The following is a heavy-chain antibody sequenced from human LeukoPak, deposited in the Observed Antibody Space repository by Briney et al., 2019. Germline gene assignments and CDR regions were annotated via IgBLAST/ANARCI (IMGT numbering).Heavy chain of an antibody. Sequence: SETLSLTCNVSGGSINNYYSSWIRQPPGKGLEWLGFVYYSGNTNYNPSLKSRVTISVDTSKNQFSLKLSSVTAADTAVYCCARSHTSGWWYWYFDLWGRGTLVTVSS. CDR3: ARSHTSGWWYWYFDL. V-gene: IGHV4-59*01. D-gene: IGHD6-19*01. CDR2: VYYSGNT. J-gene: IGHJ2*01. CDR1: GGSINNYY.